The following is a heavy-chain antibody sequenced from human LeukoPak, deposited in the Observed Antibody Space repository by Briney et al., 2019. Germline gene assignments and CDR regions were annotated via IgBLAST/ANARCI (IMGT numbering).Heavy chain of an antibody. V-gene: IGHV4-39*02. D-gene: IGHD1-14*01. CDR1: SGSISSSNYY. CDR2: IYYSGTT. J-gene: IGHJ2*01. CDR3: ARATTLYWYFDL. Sequence: PSETLSLTCTVSSGSISSSNYYWGWIRQPPGKGLEWIGSIYYSGTTYYNPSLKSRVTISVDTSKKQLSLHLSSVTAADTAVYYCARATTLYWYFDLWGRGTLVTVSS.